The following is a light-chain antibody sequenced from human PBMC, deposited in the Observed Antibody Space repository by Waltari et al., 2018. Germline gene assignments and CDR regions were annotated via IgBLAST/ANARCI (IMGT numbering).Light chain of an antibody. CDR2: SVS. CDR1: QSVDSSH. J-gene: IGKJ1*01. CDR3: QHSGRT. V-gene: IGKV3-20*01. Sequence: EIVLTQSPGTLSLSPGERATLACRASQSVDSSHLAWYQQKPGQAPRPLMYSVSKRATGIPDRFSGSGSGTDFTLTISRLEPEDFAVYYCQHSGRTFGQGTKVEIK.